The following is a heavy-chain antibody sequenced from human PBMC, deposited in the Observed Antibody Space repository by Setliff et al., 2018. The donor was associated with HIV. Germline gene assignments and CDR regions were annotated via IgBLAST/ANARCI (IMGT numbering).Heavy chain of an antibody. CDR2: ISYNGGF. J-gene: IGHJ4*01. V-gene: IGHV4-59*08. CDR1: NGSISNNY. Sequence: PSETLSLTCSVSNGSISNNYWSWIRQPPGKGLEWIGYISYNGGFNSNPSLKSRVTISVGTPKRQFSLTMTSVTAADTAVYYCARGLSSQTYWGTRPLGLDYWGQGSLVTVSS. D-gene: IGHD2-2*01. CDR3: ARGLSSQTYWGTRPLGLDY.